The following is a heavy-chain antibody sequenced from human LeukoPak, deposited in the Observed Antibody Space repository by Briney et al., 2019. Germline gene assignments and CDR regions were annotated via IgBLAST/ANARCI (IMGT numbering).Heavy chain of an antibody. CDR2: ISPTGSTT. D-gene: IGHD6-6*01. CDR1: GFSFSGHW. J-gene: IGHJ4*02. Sequence: GGSLRLSCTASGFSFSGHWMHWARQLPGKGLVWVSRISPTGSTTSYADSVKGRFIVSRDNAKNTLYLQVNNLRAEDTAVYYCARGPNSNWSGLDFWGQGTLLTVSS. V-gene: IGHV3-74*01. CDR3: ARGPNSNWSGLDF.